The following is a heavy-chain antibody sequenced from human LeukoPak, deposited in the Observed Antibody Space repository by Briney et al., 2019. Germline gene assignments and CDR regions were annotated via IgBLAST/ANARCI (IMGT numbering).Heavy chain of an antibody. V-gene: IGHV4-39*01. CDR2: FYYSGST. J-gene: IGHJ4*02. CDR1: GGSISRGGDY. D-gene: IGHD6-6*01. Sequence: SETLSLTCTVSGGSISRGGDYWGWIRQPPGKGLEWIGSFYYSGSTYYNPALKSRVTISLDTSKNQFSLKLSSVTAADTAVYYCARLTYSSSSAVDYWGQGTLVTVSS. CDR3: ARLTYSSSSAVDY.